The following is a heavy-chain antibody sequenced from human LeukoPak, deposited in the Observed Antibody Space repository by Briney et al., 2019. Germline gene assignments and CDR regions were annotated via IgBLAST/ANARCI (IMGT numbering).Heavy chain of an antibody. V-gene: IGHV4-61*08. CDR3: ARGKLSSADGVDY. D-gene: IGHD6-6*01. CDR1: GGSISSGGYY. Sequence: SETLSLTCTVSGGSISSGGYYWSWIRQPPGKGLEWIGYIYYSGSTNYNPSLKSRVTISVDTSKNQFSLKLSSVTAADTAVYYCARGKLSSADGVDYWGQGTLVTVSS. CDR2: IYYSGST. J-gene: IGHJ4*02.